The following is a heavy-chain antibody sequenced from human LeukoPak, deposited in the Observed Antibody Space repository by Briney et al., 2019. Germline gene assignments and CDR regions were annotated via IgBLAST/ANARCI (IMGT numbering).Heavy chain of an antibody. CDR2: INTNTGNP. Sequence: ASVTVSCKASGYTFTSYAMNWVRQAPGQGLEWMGWINTNTGNPTYAQGFTGRFVFSLDTSVSTAYLQISSLKAEDTAVYYCARDRRYYYDSSGYYYYAVDWFDPWGQGTLVTVSS. V-gene: IGHV7-4-1*02. D-gene: IGHD3-22*01. CDR3: ARDRRYYYDSSGYYYYAVDWFDP. CDR1: GYTFTSYA. J-gene: IGHJ5*02.